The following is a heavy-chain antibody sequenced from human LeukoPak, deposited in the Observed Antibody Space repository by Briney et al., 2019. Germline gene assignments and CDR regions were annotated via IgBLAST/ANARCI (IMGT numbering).Heavy chain of an antibody. CDR2: ISGSGPNT. J-gene: IGHJ2*01. CDR3: AKDVWPRPWYFDL. CDR1: GFTFSTYA. V-gene: IGHV3-23*01. D-gene: IGHD2-21*01. Sequence: EGSLRLSCAASGFTFSTYAMSWVRQAPGRGLEWISAISGSGPNTYYADSVKCRFTISRDNSRNTLYLQMNSLRAEDTAKYFCAKDVWPRPWYFDLWGRGTLVTVSS.